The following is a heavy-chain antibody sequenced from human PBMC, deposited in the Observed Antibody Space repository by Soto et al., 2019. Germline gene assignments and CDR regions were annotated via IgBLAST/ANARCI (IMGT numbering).Heavy chain of an antibody. Sequence: QVQLVQSGAEVKKPGASVKVSCKPSGDTFTNFDLNWVRQAAGKGLEWWGWMRATSGDTGHAQKFRGRVSMTRDNTRSTTYKKLSSRRGADTAVEYCARYINGQGLKVWGQGTLVIVSS. CDR2: MRATSGDT. J-gene: IGHJ4*02. D-gene: IGHD1-1*01. CDR3: ARYINGQGLKV. CDR1: GDTFTNFD. V-gene: IGHV1-8*01.